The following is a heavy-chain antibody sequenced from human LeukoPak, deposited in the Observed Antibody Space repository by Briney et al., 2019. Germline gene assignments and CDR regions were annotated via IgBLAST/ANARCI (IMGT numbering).Heavy chain of an antibody. Sequence: PPETLSPTCTVSGYSISSTYYGAWIRQPPGKGLEWIATISHSGNTYYTPSLESRLTISLDTSKNPFSLRLSSVTAADTAVYYCARVNAPVATFDYWGLGTLVAVSS. CDR2: ISHSGNT. CDR1: GYSISSTYY. V-gene: IGHV4-38-2*02. D-gene: IGHD1-1*01. J-gene: IGHJ4*02. CDR3: ARVNAPVATFDY.